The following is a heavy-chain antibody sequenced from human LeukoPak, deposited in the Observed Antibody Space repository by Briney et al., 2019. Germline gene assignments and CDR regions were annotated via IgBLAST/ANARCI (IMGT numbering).Heavy chain of an antibody. CDR3: ARLRYYDNGGYFDAFDI. Sequence: GESLKISCKGSGYRFTSYWIGWVRQMPGKGLEWMGIIYPGDSDTRYRPSFQGQVTISADKSISTAYLQWSSLKASDTAMYYCARLRYYDNGGYFDAFDIWGQGTMVTVSS. J-gene: IGHJ3*02. V-gene: IGHV5-51*01. D-gene: IGHD3-22*01. CDR1: GYRFTSYW. CDR2: IYPGDSDT.